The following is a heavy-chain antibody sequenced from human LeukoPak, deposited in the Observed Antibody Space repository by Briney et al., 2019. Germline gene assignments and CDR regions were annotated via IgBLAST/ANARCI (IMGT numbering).Heavy chain of an antibody. CDR1: GYIFTELS. V-gene: IGHV1-24*01. J-gene: IGHJ4*02. Sequence: ASVKVSCKVSGYIFTELSMHWVRQAPGKGLEWMGGFDPEDGTTIYAQKFQGRVIMTEDTSTDTAYMELSSLQSEDTAIYYCTTDIRWNDGFDYWGQGTLLTVSS. CDR3: TTDIRWNDGFDY. D-gene: IGHD1-1*01. CDR2: FDPEDGTT.